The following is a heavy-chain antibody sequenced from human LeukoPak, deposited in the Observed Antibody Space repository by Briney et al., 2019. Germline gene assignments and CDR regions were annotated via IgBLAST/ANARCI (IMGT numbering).Heavy chain of an antibody. V-gene: IGHV3-64D*09. CDR1: GFTFSSFS. D-gene: IGHD4-23*01. CDR2: ISNSGDST. J-gene: IGHJ4*02. Sequence: GGSLRLSCSAFGFTFSSFSLYWVRQAPGRGLEYLSAISNSGDSTYYKDSVKGRFTISRDNSKNMLYLQLSSLRPDDTAVYFCVKGGYVGNPGDYWGQGTLVAVSS. CDR3: VKGGYVGNPGDY.